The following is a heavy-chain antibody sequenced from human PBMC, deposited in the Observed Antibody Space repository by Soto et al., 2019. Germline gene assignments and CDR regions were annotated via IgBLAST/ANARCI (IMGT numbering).Heavy chain of an antibody. J-gene: IGHJ6*02. CDR3: ARNLSPYYYYYYGMDV. CDR1: GYSFTSYW. Sequence: GESLKISCKGSGYSFTSYWISWVRQMPGKGLEWMGRIDPSDSYTNYSPSFQGHVTISADKSISTAYLQWSSLKASDTAMYYCARNLSPYYYYYYGMDVWGQGTTVTVSS. V-gene: IGHV5-10-1*01. CDR2: IDPSDSYT.